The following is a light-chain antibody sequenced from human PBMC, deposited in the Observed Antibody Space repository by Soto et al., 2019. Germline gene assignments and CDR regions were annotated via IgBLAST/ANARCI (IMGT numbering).Light chain of an antibody. J-gene: IGKJ1*01. Sequence: EIVMTQSPATLSVSPGEKVTLSCRASEGVSINLAWYQQKPGQAPRLLIYGASTTATGIPARLSGSGSGTEFTLTISSLQSEDFGFYYCQHYNNWPPWTFGRGTKVEIK. CDR3: QHYNNWPPWT. CDR1: EGVSIN. CDR2: GAS. V-gene: IGKV3-15*01.